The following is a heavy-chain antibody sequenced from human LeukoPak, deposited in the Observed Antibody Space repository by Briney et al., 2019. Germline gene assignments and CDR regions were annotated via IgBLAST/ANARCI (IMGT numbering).Heavy chain of an antibody. CDR2: IVPIFGTA. J-gene: IGHJ6*03. CDR3: ARDGWNGYYYMDV. CDR1: GGTFSSYA. V-gene: IGHV1-69*05. Sequence: ASVKVSCKASGGTFSSYAISWVRQAPGQGLECMGGIVPIFGTANYAQKFQGRVTITTAESTSTAYMELSSLRSEDTAVYYCARDGWNGYYYMDVWGKGTTVTVSS. D-gene: IGHD2-8*01.